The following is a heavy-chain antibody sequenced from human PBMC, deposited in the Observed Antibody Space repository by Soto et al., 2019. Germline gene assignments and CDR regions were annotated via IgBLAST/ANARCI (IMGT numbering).Heavy chain of an antibody. Sequence: SETLSLTCTVSGGSISSSSYYWGWIRQPPGKGLEWIGIIYYSGSTYYNPSLKSRVTISVDTSKNQFSLKLSSVTAADTAVYYCARRPYGDPYFDYWGQGTLVTVSS. D-gene: IGHD4-17*01. CDR3: ARRPYGDPYFDY. J-gene: IGHJ4*02. CDR1: GGSISSSSYY. CDR2: IYYSGST. V-gene: IGHV4-39*01.